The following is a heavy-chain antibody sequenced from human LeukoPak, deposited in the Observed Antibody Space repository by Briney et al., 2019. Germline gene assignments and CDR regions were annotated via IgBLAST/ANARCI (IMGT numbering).Heavy chain of an antibody. J-gene: IGHJ4*02. V-gene: IGHV3-53*01. CDR3: ASHSSGWYVRGYYFDY. CDR2: IYSGGST. D-gene: IGHD6-19*01. Sequence: PGGSLRLSCAASGFTVSSNYMSWVRQAPGKGLEWVSVIYSGGSTYYADSVKGRFTISRDNSKTTLYLQMNSLRAEDTAVYYCASHSSGWYVRGYYFDYWGQGTLVTVSS. CDR1: GFTVSSNY.